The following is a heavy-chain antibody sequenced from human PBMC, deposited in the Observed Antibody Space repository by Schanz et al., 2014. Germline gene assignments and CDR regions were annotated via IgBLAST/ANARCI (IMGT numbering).Heavy chain of an antibody. CDR3: ARDSGPYYDKSMDV. CDR2: ISHSGGSK. J-gene: IGHJ6*02. D-gene: IGHD3-9*01. Sequence: DVQLLESGGGLVQPGGSLRLSCAASGFTFNSYAMTWVRQAPGKGLEWVSSISHSGGSKYYADSVKGRFTISRDNSENTLYLQMNTLRAEDTAVYYCARDSGPYYDKSMDVWGQGTTXAVSS. CDR1: GFTFNSYA. V-gene: IGHV3-23*01.